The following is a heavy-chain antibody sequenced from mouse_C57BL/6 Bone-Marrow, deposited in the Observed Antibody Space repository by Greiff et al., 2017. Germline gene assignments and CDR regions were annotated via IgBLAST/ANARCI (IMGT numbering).Heavy chain of an antibody. V-gene: IGHV1-69*01. J-gene: IGHJ2*01. D-gene: IGHD1-1*01. Sequence: QVQLKQPGAELVMPGASVKLSCKASGYTFTSYWMHWVKQRPGQGLEWIGEIDPSDSYTNYNQKFKGKSTLTVDKSSSTAYMQLSSLTSEDSAVYYCARHPYYYGSSMYYFDYWGQGTTLTVSS. CDR1: GYTFTSYW. CDR3: ARHPYYYGSSMYYFDY. CDR2: IDPSDSYT.